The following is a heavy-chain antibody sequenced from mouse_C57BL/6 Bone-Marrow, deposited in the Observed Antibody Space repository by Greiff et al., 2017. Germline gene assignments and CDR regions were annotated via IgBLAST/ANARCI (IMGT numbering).Heavy chain of an antibody. CDR3: GRYYDSSFYAMES. J-gene: IGHJ4*01. CDR2: ISSGSSTI. CDR1: GFTFSDYG. V-gene: IGHV5-17*01. Sequence: DVHLVESGGGLVKPGGSLKLSCAASGFTFSDYGMHWVRQAPEKGLEWVAYISSGSSTIYYADTVKGRFTISRDNAKNTLFLQMTSLRSEDTAMYYCGRYYDSSFYAMESGGEGAAGTASS. D-gene: IGHD2-3*01.